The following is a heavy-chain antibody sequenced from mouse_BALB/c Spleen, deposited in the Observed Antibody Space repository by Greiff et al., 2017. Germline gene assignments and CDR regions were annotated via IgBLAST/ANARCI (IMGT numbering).Heavy chain of an antibody. CDR2: ISDGGSYT. CDR1: GFTFSDYY. V-gene: IGHV5-4*02. CDR3: ARDRQSFLDY. Sequence: EVKLVESGGGLVKPGGSLKLSCAASGFTFSDYYMYWVRQTPEKRLEWVATISDGGSYTYYPDSVKGRFTISRDNAKNNLYLQMSSLKSEDTAMYYCARDRQSFLDYWGQGTTLTVSS. J-gene: IGHJ2*01. D-gene: IGHD3-2*01.